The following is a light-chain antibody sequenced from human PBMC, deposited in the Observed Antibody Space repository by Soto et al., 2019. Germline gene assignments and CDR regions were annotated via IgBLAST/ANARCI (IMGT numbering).Light chain of an antibody. CDR3: QQYNNWPPFT. Sequence: EIVMTQSPATLSVSPGERVTLSCRAGQSVSSSLAWYQQKPGQAPRLLIYGASTKATGIPARFSGSGSGTEFTLTISSLQSEDFAVYYCQQYNNWPPFTVGPGTKVDI. CDR2: GAS. CDR1: QSVSSS. J-gene: IGKJ3*01. V-gene: IGKV3-15*01.